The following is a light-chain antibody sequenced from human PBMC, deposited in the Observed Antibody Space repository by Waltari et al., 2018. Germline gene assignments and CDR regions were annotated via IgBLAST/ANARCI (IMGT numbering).Light chain of an antibody. CDR3: QQYYTTPLT. CDR1: QSLLYSSNNKNY. V-gene: IGKV4-1*01. Sequence: DIVMTQSPDSLAVSLGERATANCKSSQSLLYSSNNKNYLVWYQQKPGQPPKLLIYWASTRESGVPDRFSGSGSGTDFTLTISSLQAEDVAVYYCQQYYTTPLTFGGGTKVEIK. CDR2: WAS. J-gene: IGKJ4*01.